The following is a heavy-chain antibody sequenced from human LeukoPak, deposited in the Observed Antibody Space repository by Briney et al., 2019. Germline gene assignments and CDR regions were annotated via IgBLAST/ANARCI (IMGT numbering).Heavy chain of an antibody. Sequence: GGSLRLSCAASGFAFNSYWFRWVRQAPGTGLVWVSRINGDGSVTIYADSVKGRFTISRDNAKITVYLQMNSLKAEDTAVYYCARGENHHGFDILGQGTMVTVPS. CDR1: GFAFNSYW. CDR3: ARGENHHGFDI. CDR2: INGDGSVT. J-gene: IGHJ3*02. V-gene: IGHV3-74*01.